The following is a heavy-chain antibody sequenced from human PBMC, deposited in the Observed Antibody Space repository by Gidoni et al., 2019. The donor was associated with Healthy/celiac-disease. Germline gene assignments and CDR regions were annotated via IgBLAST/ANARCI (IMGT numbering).Heavy chain of an antibody. Sequence: QVQLVESGGGLVKPGGSLRISCAASGFTFSDYYMSWIRQAPGKGLEWVSYISSSSSYTNYADSVKGRFTISRDNAKNSLYLQMNSLRAEDTAVYYCARHQLRFLEWLTHDAFDIWGQGTMVTVSS. CDR1: GFTFSDYY. J-gene: IGHJ3*02. V-gene: IGHV3-11*06. CDR3: ARHQLRFLEWLTHDAFDI. CDR2: ISSSSSYT. D-gene: IGHD3-3*01.